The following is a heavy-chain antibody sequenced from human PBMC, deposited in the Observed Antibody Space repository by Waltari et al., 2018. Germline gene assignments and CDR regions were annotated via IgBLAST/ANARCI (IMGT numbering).Heavy chain of an antibody. CDR2: IYHSGGN. CDR3: ARWSARISQREFYFDY. Sequence: QVHLQESGPGLVKPSGTLSLTCEVSGASVTGDWWGWVRQPPGKGLEWIGEIYHSGGNNYNPSLKSRLAMSGDKSKNEFSLKLTSVTAADTAVYYCARWSARISQREFYFDYWGQGILVTISS. CDR1: GASVTGDW. D-gene: IGHD6-25*01. J-gene: IGHJ4*02. V-gene: IGHV4-4*02.